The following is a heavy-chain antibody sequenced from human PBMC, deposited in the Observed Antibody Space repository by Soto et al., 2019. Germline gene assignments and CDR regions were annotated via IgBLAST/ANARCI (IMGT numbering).Heavy chain of an antibody. D-gene: IGHD1-26*01. CDR1: GYTFTGHY. J-gene: IGHJ4*02. V-gene: IGHV1-2*02. CDR2: IGPESGAT. Sequence: ASVKVSCKSSGYTFTGHYIHWVRQATEQGPEWMGEIGPESGATRYAQKFQGRVTMTRDMSITKVYIELNNLSPDDTAVYYCGRGRSGQIVVFYWGQGTPVTVSS. CDR3: GRGRSGQIVVFY.